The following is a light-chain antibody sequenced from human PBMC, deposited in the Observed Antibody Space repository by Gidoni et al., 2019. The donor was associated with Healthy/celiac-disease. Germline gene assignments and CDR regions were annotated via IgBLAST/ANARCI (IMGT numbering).Light chain of an antibody. CDR3: QQYDNLPT. CDR1: QDISNY. V-gene: IGKV1-33*01. Sequence: IQMTQSPSSLSASVGDRVTITCQASQDISNYLNWYQQNPGKAPKLLIYDASNLETGVPSRFSGSGSGTDFTFTISSLQPEDIATYYCQQYDNLPTFGGGTKVEIK. CDR2: DAS. J-gene: IGKJ4*01.